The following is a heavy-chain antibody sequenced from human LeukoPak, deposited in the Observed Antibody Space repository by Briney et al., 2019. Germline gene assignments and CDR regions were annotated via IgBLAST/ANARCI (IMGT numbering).Heavy chain of an antibody. D-gene: IGHD6-13*01. CDR2: VSGSGGTT. Sequence: HPGGSLRLSCAASGFTFSNHAMSWVRQAPGKGLEWVSDVSGSGGTTYYADSVKGRFTISRDNSKNTLYLQMNSLRAEDTAVYYCAKDSGFSSSWQLAHWGQGTLVTVSA. J-gene: IGHJ4*02. CDR3: AKDSGFSSSWQLAH. V-gene: IGHV3-23*01. CDR1: GFTFSNHA.